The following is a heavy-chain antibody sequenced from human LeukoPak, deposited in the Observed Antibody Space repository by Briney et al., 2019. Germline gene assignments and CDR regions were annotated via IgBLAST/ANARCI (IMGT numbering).Heavy chain of an antibody. J-gene: IGHJ4*02. CDR3: ARGALYGHYLDY. CDR1: GFTFSSYS. D-gene: IGHD4-17*01. V-gene: IGHV3-21*01. Sequence: PGGSLRLSCAASGFTFSSYSMNWVRQAPGKGLEWVSSISSSSSYIYYADSVKGRFTISRDNAKNSLYLQMNSLRAEDTAVYYCARGALYGHYLDYWGQGTLVTVSS. CDR2: ISSSSSYI.